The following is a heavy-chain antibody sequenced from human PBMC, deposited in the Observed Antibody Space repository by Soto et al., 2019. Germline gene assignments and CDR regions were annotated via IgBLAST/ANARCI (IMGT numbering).Heavy chain of an antibody. J-gene: IGHJ5*02. D-gene: IGHD3-3*01. V-gene: IGHV4-4*02. Sequence: SETLSLTCAVSGGSITSANWWIWVRQPPGKGLEWIGNIYYSGSTKYNPSLKSRVTISVDRSRNHFSLNLRSVTTADTALYYCARDTSYDFWSGYVGFDPWGQGTLVTVSS. CDR2: IYYSGST. CDR3: ARDTSYDFWSGYVGFDP. CDR1: GGSITSANW.